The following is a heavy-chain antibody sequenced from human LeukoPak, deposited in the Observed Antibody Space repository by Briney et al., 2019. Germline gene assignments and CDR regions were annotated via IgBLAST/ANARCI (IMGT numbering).Heavy chain of an antibody. CDR2: IYSGGST. V-gene: IGHV3-53*01. CDR3: ARYPSYCGGDCYFDY. CDR1: GFTVSSNY. D-gene: IGHD2-21*02. J-gene: IGHJ4*02. Sequence: GGSLRLSCAASGFTVSSNYMSWVRQAPGKGLEWVSIIYSGGSTYYADSVKGRFAISRDNSKNTLYLQMDSLRADDTAVYYCARYPSYCGGDCYFDYWGQGTLVTVSS.